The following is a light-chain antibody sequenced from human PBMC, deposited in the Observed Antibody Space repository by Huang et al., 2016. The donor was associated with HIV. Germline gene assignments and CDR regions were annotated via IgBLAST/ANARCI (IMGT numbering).Light chain of an antibody. Sequence: EIEMTQSPATLSVSPGERATLSCRASQNIGGSLAWYQQKPGQAPRVLIFGASTRAPGVPDRVSGGGSGTEFTLTISGLQSQDVAVYFCQHYYNWPLTFGGGTKVEFK. CDR1: QNIGGS. J-gene: IGKJ4*01. V-gene: IGKV3-15*01. CDR3: QHYYNWPLT. CDR2: GAS.